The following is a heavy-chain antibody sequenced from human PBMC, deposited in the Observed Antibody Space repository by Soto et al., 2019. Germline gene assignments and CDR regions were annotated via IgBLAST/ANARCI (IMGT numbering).Heavy chain of an antibody. J-gene: IGHJ4*02. CDR2: VHESGST. CDR3: ARGTRALITSFFAY. D-gene: IGHD1-20*01. Sequence: SETLSLTCSVYGDAISNYYWSWIRQTPGRGLEWIGCVHESGSTDYNPSLRGRVIISLHTSKSQFSLSLRSATAADTATYYCARGTRALITSFFAYWGQGTLVTVSS. CDR1: GDAISNYY. V-gene: IGHV4-59*03.